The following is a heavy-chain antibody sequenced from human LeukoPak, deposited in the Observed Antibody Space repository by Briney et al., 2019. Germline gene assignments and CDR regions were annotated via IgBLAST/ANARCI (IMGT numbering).Heavy chain of an antibody. V-gene: IGHV4-59*08. J-gene: IGHJ4*02. D-gene: IGHD2/OR15-2a*01. CDR2: LYNIGSI. Sequence: SETLSLTCTVSGASISNTYYWSWIRQLPGKGLEWIGNLYNIGSITYKPSLKSRVTMSIDMSKNQFSLRLTSVTAADTAVYFCATNSTGSALDYWGQGILVTVSS. CDR3: ATNSTGSALDY. CDR1: GASISNTYY.